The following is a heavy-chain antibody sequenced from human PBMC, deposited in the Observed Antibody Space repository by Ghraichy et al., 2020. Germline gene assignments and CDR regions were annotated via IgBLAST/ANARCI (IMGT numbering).Heavy chain of an antibody. CDR1: GFTFSSYA. D-gene: IGHD3-22*01. Sequence: GGSLRLSCSASGFTFSSYAMHWVRQAPGKGLEYVSAISSNGGSTYYADSVKGRFTISRDNSKNTLYLQMSSLRAEDTAVYYCVKPSYYYDSSGYYPYYYYYYYMDVWGKGTTVTVSS. V-gene: IGHV3-64D*06. J-gene: IGHJ6*03. CDR3: VKPSYYYDSSGYYPYYYYYYYMDV. CDR2: ISSNGGST.